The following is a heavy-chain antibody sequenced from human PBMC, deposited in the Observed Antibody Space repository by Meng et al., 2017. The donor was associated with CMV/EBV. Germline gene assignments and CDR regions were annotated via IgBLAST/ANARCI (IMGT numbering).Heavy chain of an antibody. Sequence: GESLKISCAASGFTFSSYSMNWVRQAPGKGLEWVSYISSGSSTIYYADSVKGRFTISRDNAKNSLYLQMNSLRAEDTAVYYCARDHCSSTSCYLLYYYYGMDVWGQGTTVTVSS. V-gene: IGHV3-48*04. J-gene: IGHJ6*02. CDR2: ISSGSSTI. CDR1: GFTFSSYS. CDR3: ARDHCSSTSCYLLYYYYGMDV. D-gene: IGHD2-2*01.